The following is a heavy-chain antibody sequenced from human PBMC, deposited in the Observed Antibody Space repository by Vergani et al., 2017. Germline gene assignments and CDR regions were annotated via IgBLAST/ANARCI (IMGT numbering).Heavy chain of an antibody. J-gene: IGHJ3*02. D-gene: IGHD1-26*01. CDR2: IYYTGGT. Sequence: QVLLQESGPGLVKPSQTLSLTCIFSGGSMKINDYYWTWIRQHPVKGLEWIGSIYYTGGTYNNPSLKSRVTMSIDTSKNQFSLKLNSVTAADTAVYYCARARWEVPTAIKYAFDIWVRGTSVAVAS. CDR1: GGSMKINDYY. CDR3: ARARWEVPTAIKYAFDI. V-gene: IGHV4-31*02.